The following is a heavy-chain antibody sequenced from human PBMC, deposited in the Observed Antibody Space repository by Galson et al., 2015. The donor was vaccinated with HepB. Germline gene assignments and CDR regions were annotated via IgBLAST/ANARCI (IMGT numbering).Heavy chain of an antibody. J-gene: IGHJ4*02. CDR3: AKDPSQGPDPTFDY. CDR1: GFTFSSYA. CDR2: LSGSGGTT. V-gene: IGHV3-23*01. D-gene: IGHD1-26*01. Sequence: SLRLSCAASGFTFSSYAMSWVRQAPGKGLEWVSTLSGSGGTTYYADSVKGRFTISRDNSKNTLYLQLNSLRAEDTAVYYCAKDPSQGPDPTFDYWGQGTLVTVSS.